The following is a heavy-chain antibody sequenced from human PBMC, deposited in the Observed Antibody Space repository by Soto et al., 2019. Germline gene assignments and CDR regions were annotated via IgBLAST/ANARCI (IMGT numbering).Heavy chain of an antibody. D-gene: IGHD2-15*01. CDR1: GFTFSSYD. CDR3: ARAVRYCSGGSCYFLSGMDV. V-gene: IGHV3-13*01. CDR2: IGTAGDT. Sequence: PGGSLRLSCAASGFTFSSYDMHWVRQATGKGLEWVSAIGTAGDTYYPGSVKGRFTISRENAKNSLYLQMNSLRAEDTAVYYCARAVRYCSGGSCYFLSGMDVWGQGTTVTVSS. J-gene: IGHJ6*02.